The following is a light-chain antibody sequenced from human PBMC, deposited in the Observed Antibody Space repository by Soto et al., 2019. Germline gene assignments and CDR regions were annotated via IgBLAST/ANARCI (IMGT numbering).Light chain of an antibody. J-gene: IGKJ1*01. CDR3: MQGTHWPPA. CDR2: LGS. CDR1: QTLLHSNGYNY. Sequence: MTLSTVSLPVPPGGPASISCKPRQTLLHSNGYNYLDWYLQKPGQSPQLLIYLGSNRASGVPDRFSGSGSGTDFTLKISRVEAEDVGIYYCMQGTHWPPAFGPGTKVDI. V-gene: IGKV2-28*01.